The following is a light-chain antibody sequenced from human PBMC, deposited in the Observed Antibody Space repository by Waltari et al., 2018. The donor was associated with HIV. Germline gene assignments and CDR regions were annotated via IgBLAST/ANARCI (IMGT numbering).Light chain of an antibody. CDR2: EVN. CDR1: SSDVGIYHY. J-gene: IGLJ2*01. V-gene: IGLV2-8*01. CDR3: TSYAGINNYVI. Sequence: QSALTQPPSASGSPGQSVTIYCRGTSSDVGIYHYVSWYQQPQGKFPKLSIYEVNKRPSGVSDRLSGSKSGNTASLSVAGLQAEDEGDYYCTSYAGINNYVIFGGGTKLTVL.